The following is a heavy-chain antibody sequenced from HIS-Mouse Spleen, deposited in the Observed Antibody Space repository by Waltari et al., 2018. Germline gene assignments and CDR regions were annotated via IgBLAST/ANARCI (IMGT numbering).Heavy chain of an antibody. CDR3: AKDLARKDSGYDAFDI. CDR1: GFGFMTHC. D-gene: IGHD5-12*01. CDR2: IWDDGSNK. V-gene: IGHV3-33*06. Sequence: QVQLVESGGGVVQPWRSLNLSASASGFGFMTHCMHGVRGGPGKVLEWVAVIWDDGSNKYYADSVKGRFTISRDNSKNTLYLQMNSLRAEDTAVYYCAKDLARKDSGYDAFDIWGQGTMVTVSS. J-gene: IGHJ3*02.